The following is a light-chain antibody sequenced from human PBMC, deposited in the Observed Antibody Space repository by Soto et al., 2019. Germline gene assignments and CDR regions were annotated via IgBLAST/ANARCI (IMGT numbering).Light chain of an antibody. Sequence: DIQMTQSPSSLSASVGDRVIITCRASQSISTHLNWYQQKPGKAPKYLIYDASSLRGGVPSRFRGSGSGTDFTLTISSLQPEDFATYYCQQSYNTPRTFCQGTKVEIK. J-gene: IGKJ1*01. CDR1: QSISTH. CDR2: DAS. V-gene: IGKV1-39*01. CDR3: QQSYNTPRT.